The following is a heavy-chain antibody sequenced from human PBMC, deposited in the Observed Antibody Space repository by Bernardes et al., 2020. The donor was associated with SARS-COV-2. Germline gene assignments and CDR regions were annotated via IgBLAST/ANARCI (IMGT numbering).Heavy chain of an antibody. V-gene: IGHV1-2*02. CDR1: GYTFTGYF. CDR2: INPNTGGT. Sequence: AAVKVSCKASGYTFTGYFIPWVRRAPGQRLEWMGWINPNTGGTNYIQKFQGRVTMTRDTSITTAYMELSRLGSDDTAIYYCARTRTTISTTGIPVDYWGQGTLVTVSS. J-gene: IGHJ4*02. D-gene: IGHD2-21*02. CDR3: ARTRTTISTTGIPVDY.